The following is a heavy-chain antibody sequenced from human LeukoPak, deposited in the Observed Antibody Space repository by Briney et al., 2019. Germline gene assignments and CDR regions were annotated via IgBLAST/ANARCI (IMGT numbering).Heavy chain of an antibody. D-gene: IGHD5-12*01. CDR2: INPNSGGT. J-gene: IGHJ4*02. V-gene: IGHV1-2*02. Sequence: GASVKVSCKASGYTFTGYYMHWVRQAPGQGLEWMGWINPNSGGTNYAQKFQGRVTMTRDTSISTAYMELSRLRSDDTAVYYCAREDVGSIVATGFDYWGQGTLVTVSS. CDR1: GYTFTGYY. CDR3: AREDVGSIVATGFDY.